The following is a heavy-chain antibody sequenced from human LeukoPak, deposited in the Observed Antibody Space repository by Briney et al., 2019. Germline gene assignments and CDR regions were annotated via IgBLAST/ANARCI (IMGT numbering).Heavy chain of an antibody. CDR1: GFTFSSYG. CDR2: ISYDGSNK. D-gene: IGHD3-3*01. J-gene: IGHJ4*01. CDR3: AGAGTFFGVVYLRGFDY. V-gene: IGHV3-30*03. Sequence: GGSLRLSCAASGFTFSSYGMHWVRQAPGKGLEWVAVISYDGSNKYYADSVKGRFTISRDNAKNSLYLQMNSLRDEDTAVYYCAGAGTFFGVVYLRGFDYWGQEPWSPSPQ.